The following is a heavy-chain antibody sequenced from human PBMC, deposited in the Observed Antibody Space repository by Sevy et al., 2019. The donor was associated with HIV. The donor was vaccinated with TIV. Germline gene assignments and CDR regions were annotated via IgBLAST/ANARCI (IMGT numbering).Heavy chain of an antibody. Sequence: ASVKVSCKASGYTFTDYYIHWVRQPPGQGLEWMGWINPHIGGTNFAQKFQGRVTMTRDTSISTAYLDLSRLRSDDTAIYYCARGDSLVVPPATVDYWGQGTLVTVSS. CDR1: GYTFTDYY. V-gene: IGHV1-2*02. CDR2: INPHIGGT. CDR3: ARGDSLVVPPATVDY. J-gene: IGHJ4*02. D-gene: IGHD2-2*01.